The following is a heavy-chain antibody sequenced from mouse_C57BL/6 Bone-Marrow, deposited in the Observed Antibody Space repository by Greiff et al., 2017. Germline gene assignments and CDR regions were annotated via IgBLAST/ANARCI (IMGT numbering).Heavy chain of an antibody. CDR2: IDPNSGGT. J-gene: IGHJ1*03. V-gene: IGHV1-72*01. CDR1: GYTFTSYW. Sequence: QVQLQQPGAELVKPGASVKLSCKASGYTFTSYWMHWVKQRPGRGLEWIGRIDPNSGGTKYNEKFKSKATLTVDNTSSTAHMQLRSLTSEDSAVYYCAHGNYFYWYFAVWGTGTTVTVSS. D-gene: IGHD2-1*01. CDR3: AHGNYFYWYFAV.